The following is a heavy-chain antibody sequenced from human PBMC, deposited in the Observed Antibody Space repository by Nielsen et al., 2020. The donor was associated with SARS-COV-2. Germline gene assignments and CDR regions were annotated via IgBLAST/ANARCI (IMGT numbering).Heavy chain of an antibody. Sequence: SGPTLVKPTQTLTLTCTFSGFSLSTSGMRVSWIRQPPRKALEWLARIDWDDDKFYSTSLKTRLTISKDTSKNQVVLTMTNMDPVDTATYYCARDKQWLGTFDYWGQGTLVTVSS. V-gene: IGHV2-70*04. CDR2: IDWDDDK. D-gene: IGHD6-19*01. CDR1: GFSLSTSGMR. CDR3: ARDKQWLGTFDY. J-gene: IGHJ4*02.